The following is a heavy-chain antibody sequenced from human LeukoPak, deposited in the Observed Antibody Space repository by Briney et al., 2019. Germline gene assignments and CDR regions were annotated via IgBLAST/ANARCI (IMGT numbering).Heavy chain of an antibody. CDR3: AKDRDGSGSFLDV. CDR2: ISGSGGST. Sequence: GGSLKLSCAASGFTFSSYAMSWVRQAPGKGLEWVSAISGSGGSTYYADSVKGRFTISRDNSKNSLYVQMNSLRAEDTALYYCAKDRDGSGSFLDVWGKGTTVTVSS. V-gene: IGHV3-23*01. CDR1: GFTFSSYA. J-gene: IGHJ6*04. D-gene: IGHD3-10*01.